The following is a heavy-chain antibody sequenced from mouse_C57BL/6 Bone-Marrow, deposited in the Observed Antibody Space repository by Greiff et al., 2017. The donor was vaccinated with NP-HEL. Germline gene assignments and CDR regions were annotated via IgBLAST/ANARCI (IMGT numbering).Heavy chain of an antibody. Sequence: QVTLKVSGAELMKPGASVKLSCKATGYTFTGYWIEWVKQRPGHGLEWIGEILPGSGSTNYNEKFKGKATFTADTSSNTAYMQLSSLTTEDSAIYYCARIVAHWYFDVWGTGTTVTVSS. CDR2: ILPGSGST. V-gene: IGHV1-9*01. CDR1: GYTFTGYW. D-gene: IGHD1-1*01. CDR3: ARIVAHWYFDV. J-gene: IGHJ1*03.